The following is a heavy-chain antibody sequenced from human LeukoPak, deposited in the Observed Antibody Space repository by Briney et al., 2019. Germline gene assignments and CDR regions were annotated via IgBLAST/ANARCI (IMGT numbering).Heavy chain of an antibody. J-gene: IGHJ4*02. Sequence: ASVKVSCKASGYTFTGYYMHWVRQAPGQGLEWMGRINPNSGGTNYAQKFQGRVTMTRDTSISTAYMELSRLRSDDTAVYYCASLNYGSGSYYTEGDYWGQGTLVTVSS. CDR3: ASLNYGSGSYYTEGDY. D-gene: IGHD3-10*01. CDR1: GYTFTGYY. V-gene: IGHV1-2*06. CDR2: INPNSGGT.